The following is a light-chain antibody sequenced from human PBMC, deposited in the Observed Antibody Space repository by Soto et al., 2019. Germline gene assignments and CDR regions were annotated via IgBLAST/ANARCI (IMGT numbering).Light chain of an antibody. CDR2: DAS. J-gene: IGKJ5*01. Sequence: EIVLTQSPATLSLSPGERATLSCRASQSVSSYFAWYQQKPGQAPRLLIYDASNRATGIPARFSGSGSGTDFTLTISSLEPEDFAVYYCQQRSNWPPITFGQGARLENK. CDR1: QSVSSY. V-gene: IGKV3-11*01. CDR3: QQRSNWPPIT.